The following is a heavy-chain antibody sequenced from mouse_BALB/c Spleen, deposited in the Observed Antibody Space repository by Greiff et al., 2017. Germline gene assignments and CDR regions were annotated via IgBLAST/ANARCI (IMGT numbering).Heavy chain of an antibody. CDR2: ILPGSGST. CDR3: ARWDLDWEFAY. CDR1: GYTFSSYW. V-gene: IGHV1-9*01. Sequence: VQLQQSGAELMKPGASVKISCKATGYTFSSYWIEWVKQRPGHGLEWIGEILPGSGSTNYNEKFKGKATFTADTSSNTAYMQLSSLTSEDSAVYYCARWDLDWEFAYWGQGTLVTVSA. D-gene: IGHD4-1*01. J-gene: IGHJ3*01.